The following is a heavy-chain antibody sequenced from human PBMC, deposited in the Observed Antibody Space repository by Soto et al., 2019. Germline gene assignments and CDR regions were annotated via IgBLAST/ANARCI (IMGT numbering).Heavy chain of an antibody. CDR1: GGTFSSYA. CDR2: IIPIFGTA. D-gene: IGHD6-13*01. J-gene: IGHJ6*02. V-gene: IGHV1-69*13. CDR3: ASTKQQLVRLYRRYYYYYGMDV. Sequence: SVKVSWKASGGTFSSYAISWVRQAPGQGLEWMGGIIPIFGTANYAQKFQGRVTITADESTSTAYMELSSLRSEDTAVYYCASTKQQLVRLYRRYYYYYGMDVCGQRTTLTVSS.